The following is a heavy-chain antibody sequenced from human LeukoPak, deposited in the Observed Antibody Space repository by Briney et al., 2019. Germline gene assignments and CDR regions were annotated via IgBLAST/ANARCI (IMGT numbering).Heavy chain of an antibody. CDR1: GGTFSSYA. Sequence: SVKVSCKAAGGTFSSYAISWVRQASGQGLEWMGGIIPLFDTRNYGQNFQGRVTMTADESTSTAYMELSSLRSEDTAVYYCARVVGLTGYSSTWYSGYYYYMDVWGKGTTVTVSS. CDR2: IIPLFDTR. J-gene: IGHJ6*03. CDR3: ARVVGLTGYSSTWYSGYYYYMDV. V-gene: IGHV1-69*13. D-gene: IGHD6-13*01.